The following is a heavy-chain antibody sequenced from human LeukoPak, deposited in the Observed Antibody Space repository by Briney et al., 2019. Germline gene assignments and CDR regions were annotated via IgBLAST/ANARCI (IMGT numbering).Heavy chain of an antibody. J-gene: IGHJ4*02. CDR2: INPNSGGT. Sequence: GASVKVSCKASGYTFTGYYMHWVRQAPGQGLEWMGWINPNSGGTKYAQKFQGRVITTRDTSISTAYMELSRLRSDDTAVYYCAREPVYDYVWGSYRSQGYYFDYWGQGTLVTVSS. D-gene: IGHD3-16*02. CDR1: GYTFTGYY. CDR3: AREPVYDYVWGSYRSQGYYFDY. V-gene: IGHV1-2*02.